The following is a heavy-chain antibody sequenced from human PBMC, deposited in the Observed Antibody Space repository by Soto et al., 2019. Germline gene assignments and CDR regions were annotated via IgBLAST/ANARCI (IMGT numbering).Heavy chain of an antibody. D-gene: IGHD3-22*01. V-gene: IGHV3-30-3*01. CDR2: ISYDGSNK. Sequence: PGGSLRLSCAASGFTFSSYAMHWVRQAPGKGLEWVAVISYDGSNKYYADSVKGRFTISRDNSKNTLYLQMNSLRAEDTAVYYCAREMDSSGYYYFDYWGQGTLGTVAS. CDR1: GFTFSSYA. J-gene: IGHJ4*02. CDR3: AREMDSSGYYYFDY.